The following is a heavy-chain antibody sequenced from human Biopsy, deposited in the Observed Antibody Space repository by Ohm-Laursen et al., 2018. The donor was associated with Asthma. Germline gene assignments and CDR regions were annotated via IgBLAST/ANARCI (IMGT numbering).Heavy chain of an antibody. CDR1: GYTFNSAG. V-gene: IGHV1-18*01. Sequence: ASVKVSCKTSGYTFNSAGITWVRQALGQGLEWMGWISVYNGNTKVAQKLQDRVTMITDTSTSTAYMELRSLRSDDTAVYLCARAVDYSHYYGIDVWGQGTTVTVS. CDR3: ARAVDYSHYYGIDV. J-gene: IGHJ6*02. D-gene: IGHD3-10*01. CDR2: ISVYNGNT.